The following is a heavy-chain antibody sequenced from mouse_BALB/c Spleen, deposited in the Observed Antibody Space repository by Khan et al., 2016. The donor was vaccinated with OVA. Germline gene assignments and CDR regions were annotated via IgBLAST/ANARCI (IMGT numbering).Heavy chain of an antibody. Sequence: EVKLEESGGGLVQPGGSMKLSCVASGFTFSNYWMNWVRQSPEKGLEWVAEIRFNSGDYFSHYAVSGKGKFTISRDDSKSSVDLQRNNVRAEDTVIYYCWIMLWGQGTTLTVSS. J-gene: IGHJ2*01. CDR2: IRFNSGDYFS. CDR1: GFTFSNYW. CDR3: WIML. V-gene: IGHV6-6*02.